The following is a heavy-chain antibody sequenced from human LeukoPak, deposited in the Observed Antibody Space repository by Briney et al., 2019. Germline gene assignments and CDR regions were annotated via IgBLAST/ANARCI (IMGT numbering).Heavy chain of an antibody. CDR1: GYTFTSYG. CDR2: ISADNGNT. Sequence: ASVKVSCKASGYTFTSYGISWVRQAPGQGLEWMGWISADNGNTNYAQKPQRPVTIATDTSTSTAYMELTSLRSDDTAVYYCARDAKVEMATIRAFDIWGQGTMVTVSS. J-gene: IGHJ3*02. V-gene: IGHV1-18*01. CDR3: ARDAKVEMATIRAFDI. D-gene: IGHD5-24*01.